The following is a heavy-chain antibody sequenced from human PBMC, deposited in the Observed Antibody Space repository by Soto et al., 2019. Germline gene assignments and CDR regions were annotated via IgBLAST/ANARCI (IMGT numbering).Heavy chain of an antibody. CDR3: AKDPWSDYYDSSGYHYGYFDY. J-gene: IGHJ4*02. CDR1: GFTFSSYA. V-gene: IGHV3-23*01. Sequence: LRLSCAASGFTFSSYAMTWVRQAPGKGLEWVSGISGSGGSTYYADSVKGRFTVSRDNSKNTLYLQMNSLRAEDTAVYYCAKDPWSDYYDSSGYHYGYFDYWGQGTLVTVSS. D-gene: IGHD3-22*01. CDR2: ISGSGGST.